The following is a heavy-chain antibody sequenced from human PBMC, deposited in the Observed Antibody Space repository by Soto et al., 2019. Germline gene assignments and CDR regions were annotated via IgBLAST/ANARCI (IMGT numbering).Heavy chain of an antibody. V-gene: IGHV3-74*01. CDR3: AANPLNSSNYYGMDV. D-gene: IGHD2-21*01. CDR1: GFTFSSYW. J-gene: IGHJ6*02. CDR2: INSDGSST. Sequence: GGSLRLSCAASGFTFSSYWMHWVRQAPGKGLVWVSRINSDGSSTSYADSVKGRFTISRDNAKNTLYLQMNSLRAEDTAVYYCAANPLNSSNYYGMDVWGQGTTVTAP.